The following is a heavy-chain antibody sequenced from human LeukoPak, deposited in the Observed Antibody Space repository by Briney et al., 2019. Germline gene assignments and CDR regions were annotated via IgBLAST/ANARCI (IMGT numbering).Heavy chain of an antibody. J-gene: IGHJ4*02. CDR3: ASILRSSSGYYFDY. V-gene: IGHV3-53*01. CDR2: IYSGGST. D-gene: IGHD3-10*01. CDR1: GFTVSSNY. Sequence: PGGSLRLPCAASGFTVSSNYMSWVRQAPGKGLEWVSVIYSGGSTYYADSVKGRFTISRDNSKNTLYLQMNTLRAEDTAVYYCASILRSSSGYYFDYWGQGTLVTVSS.